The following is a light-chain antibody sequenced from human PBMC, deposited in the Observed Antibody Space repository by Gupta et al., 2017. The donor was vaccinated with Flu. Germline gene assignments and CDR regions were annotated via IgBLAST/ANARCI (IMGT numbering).Light chain of an antibody. J-gene: IGKJ2*01. CDR3: QFQNT. Sequence: DIQMTQFPSTLSASVGDRVTITCRASQSISSLLAWYQQKPGKAPKILIYKTSSLKSGVPSRSSGSGSGTEFTLTINSLQTDDSAMYDGQFQNTFGQGTRLEIK. CDR1: QSISSL. CDR2: KTS. V-gene: IGKV1-5*03.